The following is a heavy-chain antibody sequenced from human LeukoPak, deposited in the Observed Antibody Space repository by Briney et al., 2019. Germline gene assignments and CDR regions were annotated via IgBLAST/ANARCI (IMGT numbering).Heavy chain of an antibody. CDR3: ARGRVRWSFNY. D-gene: IGHD4-23*01. J-gene: IGHJ4*02. CDR1: GGSFSGYY. Sequence: SETLSLTCAVYGGSFSGYYWSWIRQPPGKGLEWIGEINHSGSTNYNPSLKSRVTISVDTSKNQFSLKLSSVTAADTAVYYCARGRVRWSFNYWGQGTLVTVSS. CDR2: INHSGST. V-gene: IGHV4-34*01.